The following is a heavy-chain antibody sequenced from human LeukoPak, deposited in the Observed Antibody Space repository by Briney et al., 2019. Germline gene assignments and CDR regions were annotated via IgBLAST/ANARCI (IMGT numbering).Heavy chain of an antibody. Sequence: ASVKGSCKASGYTFSSYDFSWVRQAPGQGLEWMGWISAYNGNTNYAQKLQGRVTMTTVTSTSTAYMELRGLRSDDTAVYYCARVRSPAAGTRFDYWGQGTLVTVSS. CDR3: ARVRSPAAGTRFDY. CDR2: ISAYNGNT. V-gene: IGHV1-18*01. D-gene: IGHD6-13*01. J-gene: IGHJ4*02. CDR1: GYTFSSYD.